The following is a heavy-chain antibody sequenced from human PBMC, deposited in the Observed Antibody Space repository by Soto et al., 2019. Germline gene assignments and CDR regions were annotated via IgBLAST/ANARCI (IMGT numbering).Heavy chain of an antibody. CDR1: GYTFTSYD. Sequence: AAVKVSCKASGYTFTSYDINWVRQATGQGXEWMGWMNPNSGNTGYAQKFQGRVTMTRNTSISTAYMELSSLRSEDTAVYYCARPYYDFWSGYYSDYYGMDVWGQGTTVTVSS. J-gene: IGHJ6*02. D-gene: IGHD3-3*01. CDR2: MNPNSGNT. V-gene: IGHV1-8*01. CDR3: ARPYYDFWSGYYSDYYGMDV.